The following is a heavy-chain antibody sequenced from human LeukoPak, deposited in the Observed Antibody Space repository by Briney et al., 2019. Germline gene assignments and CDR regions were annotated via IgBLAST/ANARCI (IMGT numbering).Heavy chain of an antibody. D-gene: IGHD6-19*01. J-gene: IGHJ4*02. CDR3: AKDMDSSAWYYFDS. CDR2: VSGSGDST. Sequence: QPGGSLRLSCAASGFTFSSNALSWVRQAPGKGLEWVSGVSGSGDSTYYADSVKGRFTISRDNSKNTLYLQMNSLRAEDTAVYYCAKDMDSSAWYYFDSWGQGTLVTVSS. CDR1: GFTFSSNA. V-gene: IGHV3-23*01.